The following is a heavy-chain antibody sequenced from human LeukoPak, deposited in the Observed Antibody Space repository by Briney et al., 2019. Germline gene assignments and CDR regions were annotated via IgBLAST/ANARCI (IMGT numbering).Heavy chain of an antibody. CDR2: ISAYNGNT. Sequence: GASVKVSCKASGYTFTSYGISWVRQAPGQGLEWMGWISAYNGNTNYAQKLQGRVTMTTDTSTSTAYMELRSLRSDDTAVYYCAILAGALTGPDAFDIWGQGTMVTVSS. D-gene: IGHD3-9*01. CDR3: AILAGALTGPDAFDI. V-gene: IGHV1-18*01. CDR1: GYTFTSYG. J-gene: IGHJ3*02.